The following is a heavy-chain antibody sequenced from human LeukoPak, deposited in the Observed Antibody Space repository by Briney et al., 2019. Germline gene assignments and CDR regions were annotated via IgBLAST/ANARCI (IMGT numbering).Heavy chain of an antibody. J-gene: IGHJ4*02. CDR2: ISWNSGSI. Sequence: GRSLRLSCAASGFTFDDYAMHWVRQAPGKGLEWVSGISWNSGSIGYADSVKGRFTISRDNAKNSLYLQMNSLRAEDTALYYCAKDTWYYYDSSGYSGMVYWGQGTLVTVSS. CDR1: GFTFDDYA. V-gene: IGHV3-9*01. CDR3: AKDTWYYYDSSGYSGMVY. D-gene: IGHD3-22*01.